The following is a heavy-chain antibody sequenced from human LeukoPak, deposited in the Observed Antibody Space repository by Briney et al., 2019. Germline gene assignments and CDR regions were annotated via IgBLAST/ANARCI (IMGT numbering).Heavy chain of an antibody. Sequence: TSETLSLTCTVSNYSLIKGYYWGWLRQPPGKRLEWIGSVDHSGTTFYNILFKTRVAMSVDTPKKQFSLKLTSVTAADTAVYYCAKVAATGGFDSWGQGTLVTVSS. CDR2: VDHSGTT. CDR1: NYSLIKGYY. V-gene: IGHV4-38-2*02. D-gene: IGHD6-25*01. CDR3: AKVAATGGFDS. J-gene: IGHJ4*02.